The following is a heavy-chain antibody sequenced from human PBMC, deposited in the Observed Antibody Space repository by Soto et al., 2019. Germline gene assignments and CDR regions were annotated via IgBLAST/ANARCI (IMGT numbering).Heavy chain of an antibody. CDR2: IIAILGIA. D-gene: IGHD3-22*01. CDR3: ASKGYDSSEYYYYGMEV. Sequence: QVQLVQSGAEVKKPGSSVKVSCKASGGTFSSYTISWVRQAPGQGLEWMGRIIAILGIAKYAQKFQGRVTITADKSTSTDYMDLSSLRSEDTAVYYCASKGYDSSEYYYYGMEVWGQWTTVTVSS. J-gene: IGHJ6*02. CDR1: GGTFSSYT. V-gene: IGHV1-69*02.